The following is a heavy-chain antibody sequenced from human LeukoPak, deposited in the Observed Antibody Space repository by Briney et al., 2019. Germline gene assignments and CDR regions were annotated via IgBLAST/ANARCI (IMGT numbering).Heavy chain of an antibody. CDR1: SFTFSSYV. CDR2: VSTTGGST. V-gene: IGHV3-23*01. D-gene: IGHD3-22*01. CDR3: TRHAYDSSGYLVARGY. J-gene: IGHJ4*02. Sequence: GGSLRLSCGASSFTFSSYVMSWVRQAPGKGLEWVSTVSTTGGSTYYADSVKGRFTISRDDSKNTAYLQMNSLKTEDTAVYYCTRHAYDSSGYLVARGYWGQGTLVTVSS.